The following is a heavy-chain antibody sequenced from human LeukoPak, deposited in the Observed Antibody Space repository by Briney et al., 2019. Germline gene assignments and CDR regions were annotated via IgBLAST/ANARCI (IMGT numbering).Heavy chain of an antibody. D-gene: IGHD2-15*01. Sequence: PGGSLRLSCAASGFTFSSYAMSWVRQAPGKGLEWASAISGSGGSTYYADSVKGRFTISRDNSKNTLYLQMNSLRAEDTAVYYCAKALLGYCSGGSCSLFDYWGQGTLVTVSS. V-gene: IGHV3-23*01. CDR1: GFTFSSYA. CDR3: AKALLGYCSGGSCSLFDY. J-gene: IGHJ4*02. CDR2: ISGSGGST.